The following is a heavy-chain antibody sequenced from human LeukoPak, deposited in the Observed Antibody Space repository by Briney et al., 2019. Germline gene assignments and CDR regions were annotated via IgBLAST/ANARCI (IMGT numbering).Heavy chain of an antibody. J-gene: IGHJ3*01. CDR3: AGGGWSFDAFDF. CDR1: GGSISTHY. Sequence: PSETLSLTCTVSGGSISTHYWNWIRQPPGRGLEWIGYISYSGSTNYNPSLKSRVIISVDTSKNQFSLNLSSVTAADTAVCFCAGGGWSFDAFDFWGQGTMVTVSS. V-gene: IGHV4-59*11. D-gene: IGHD6-19*01. CDR2: ISYSGST.